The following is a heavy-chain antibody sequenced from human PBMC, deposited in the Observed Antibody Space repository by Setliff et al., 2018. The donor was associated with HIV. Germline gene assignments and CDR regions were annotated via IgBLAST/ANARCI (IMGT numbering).Heavy chain of an antibody. CDR2: IIHIFGTA. CDR1: GGTFSSYA. CDR3: SRDQESDSSGISRWFDP. V-gene: IGHV1-69*05. J-gene: IGHJ5*02. Sequence: ASVKVSCKASGGTFSSYAISWVRQAPGQGLEWMGGIIHIFGTANYAQKFQGRVTITTDESTSTAYMELSSLRSEDTAVYYCSRDQESDSSGISRWFDPWGQGTLVTVSS. D-gene: IGHD3-22*01.